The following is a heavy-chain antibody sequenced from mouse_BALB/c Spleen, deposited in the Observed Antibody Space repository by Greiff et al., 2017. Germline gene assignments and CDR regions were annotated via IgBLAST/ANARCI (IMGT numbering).Heavy chain of an antibody. V-gene: IGHV3-8*02. CDR2: ISYSGST. J-gene: IGHJ3*01. Sequence: EVQRVESGPSLVKPSQTLSLTCSVTGDSITSGYWNWIRKFPGKKLEYMGYISYSGSTYYNPSLKSRISITRDTSKNQYYLQLNSVTTEDTATYYCARSDGNPFAYWGQGTLVTVSA. CDR3: ARSDGNPFAY. CDR1: GDSITSGY. D-gene: IGHD2-1*01.